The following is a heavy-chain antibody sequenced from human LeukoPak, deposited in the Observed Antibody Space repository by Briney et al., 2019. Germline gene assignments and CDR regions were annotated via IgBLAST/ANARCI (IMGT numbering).Heavy chain of an antibody. CDR1: GGSFSGYY. Sequence: SETLSLTCAVYGGSFSGYYWSWIRQPPGKGLEWIGEINHSGSTNYNPSLKSRVTISVDTSKNQFSLKLSSVTAADTAVYYCARETYYYDSSGYLRDAFDIWGQGTMVTVSS. CDR3: ARETYYYDSSGYLRDAFDI. D-gene: IGHD3-22*01. J-gene: IGHJ3*02. CDR2: INHSGST. V-gene: IGHV4-34*01.